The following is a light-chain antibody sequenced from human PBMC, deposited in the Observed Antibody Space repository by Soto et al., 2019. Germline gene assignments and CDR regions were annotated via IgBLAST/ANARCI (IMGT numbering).Light chain of an antibody. CDR3: QQYDNVFT. CDR1: QDISHY. CDR2: DAS. V-gene: IGKV1-33*01. J-gene: IGKJ5*01. Sequence: DIQMTQSPSSLSASLGDTVTITCQASQDISHYLNWYQQKPGKAPKLLIYDASNLQTGVPSRFSGSGYGTDFTFTISSLQPEDIATYYCQQYDNVFTFGQGTRLEIK.